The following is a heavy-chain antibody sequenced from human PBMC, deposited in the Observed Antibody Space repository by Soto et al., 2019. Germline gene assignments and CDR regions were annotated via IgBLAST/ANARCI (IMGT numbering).Heavy chain of an antibody. CDR3: AREYYGLLTGYYNDH. CDR1: GFPFSSYW. Sequence: EVQLVESGGDSVQPGGSLRLSCAASGFPFSSYWMHWVRHTPGKGLEWVSRISGDGTTIYYADSVTGRFTVSRDNDKNTLSLQMSGLGSEDTAVYYCAREYYGLLTGYYNDHWGQGTLVSVSS. J-gene: IGHJ4*02. CDR2: ISGDGTTI. D-gene: IGHD3-9*01. V-gene: IGHV3-74*01.